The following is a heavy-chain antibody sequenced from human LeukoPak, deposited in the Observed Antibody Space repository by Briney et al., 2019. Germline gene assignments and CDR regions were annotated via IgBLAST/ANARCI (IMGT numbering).Heavy chain of an antibody. J-gene: IGHJ4*02. CDR2: IYYSGST. CDR1: GGSISSYY. Sequence: SETLSLTCTVSGGSISSYYWSWIRQPPGKGLEWIGYIYYSGSTNYNPSLKSRVTISVDTSKNQFSLKLSSVTAADTAVYYCARVPSTSLWLPYFDYWGQGTLVTVSS. D-gene: IGHD5-18*01. CDR3: ARVPSTSLWLPYFDY. V-gene: IGHV4-59*01.